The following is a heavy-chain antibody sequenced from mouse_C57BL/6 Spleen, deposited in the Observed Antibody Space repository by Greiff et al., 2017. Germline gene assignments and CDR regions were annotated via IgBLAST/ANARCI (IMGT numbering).Heavy chain of an antibody. CDR1: GFTFSDYG. CDR3: ARKLPNLLVEG. Sequence: EVQLMESGGGLVKPGGSLKLSCAASGFTFSDYGMHWVRQAPEKGLEWVAYISSGSSTISYADTVKGRFTISRDNAKNTLFLQMTSLRSEDTAMYYWARKLPNLLVEGWGTGTTVTVSS. J-gene: IGHJ1*03. CDR2: ISSGSSTI. V-gene: IGHV5-17*01. D-gene: IGHD2-10*01.